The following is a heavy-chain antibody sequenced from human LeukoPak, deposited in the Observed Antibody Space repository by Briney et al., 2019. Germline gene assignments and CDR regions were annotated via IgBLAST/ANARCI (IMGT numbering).Heavy chain of an antibody. Sequence: SETLSLTCTVSGGSISSYYWSWIRQPAGKGLEWIGRIYTSGSTNYNPSLKSRVTMSVDTSKNQFSLKLSSVTAADTAVYYCARDKAVAGTDYYYYYMDVWGKGTTVTVSS. D-gene: IGHD6-19*01. CDR3: ARDKAVAGTDYYYYYMDV. J-gene: IGHJ6*03. V-gene: IGHV4-4*07. CDR2: IYTSGST. CDR1: GGSISSYY.